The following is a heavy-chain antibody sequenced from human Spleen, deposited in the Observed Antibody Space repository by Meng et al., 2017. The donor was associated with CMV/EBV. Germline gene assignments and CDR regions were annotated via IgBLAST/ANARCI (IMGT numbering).Heavy chain of an antibody. Sequence: SISSSNYYWGWVRQPPGKGLEWIGSIFYSGRTFYNPSLKSRVTISVDTSKNQFSLKLSSVTAADTAVFYCARHGTHYYDGSGYYHFDNWGPGTLVTVSS. D-gene: IGHD3-22*01. CDR1: SISSSNYY. J-gene: IGHJ4*02. CDR2: IFYSGRT. CDR3: ARHGTHYYDGSGYYHFDN. V-gene: IGHV4-39*01.